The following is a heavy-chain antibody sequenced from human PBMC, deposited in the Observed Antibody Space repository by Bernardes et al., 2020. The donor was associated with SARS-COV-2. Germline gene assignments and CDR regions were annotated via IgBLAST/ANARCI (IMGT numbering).Heavy chain of an antibody. CDR1: GFSFSNYA. V-gene: IGHV3-30*03. Sequence: GGSLRLSCVASGFSFSNYAIHWVRQAPGKGPECVAVVSSSGTKTYYADSLKGRFTISRDSSKNTVYLQMNSVRVEDTALYYCVRDSDDGPNGLDYWGQGTLVTVSS. J-gene: IGHJ4*02. CDR3: VRDSDDGPNGLDY. CDR2: VSSSGTKT. D-gene: IGHD1-26*01.